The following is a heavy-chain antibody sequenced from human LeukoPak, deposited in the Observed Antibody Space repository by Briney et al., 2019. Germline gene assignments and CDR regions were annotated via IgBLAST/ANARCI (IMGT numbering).Heavy chain of an antibody. D-gene: IGHD3-3*01. J-gene: IGHJ4*02. CDR3: ARWGSGYNLFDY. Sequence: PGGSLGLSCAPSGFIFEDYGMHWVRQAPGKGLEWVSGINWNGGSTGYADSVKGRFTISRDNAKNSLYLQMNSLRAEDTALYYCARWGSGYNLFDYWGQGILVTVSS. CDR2: INWNGGST. V-gene: IGHV3-20*04. CDR1: GFIFEDYG.